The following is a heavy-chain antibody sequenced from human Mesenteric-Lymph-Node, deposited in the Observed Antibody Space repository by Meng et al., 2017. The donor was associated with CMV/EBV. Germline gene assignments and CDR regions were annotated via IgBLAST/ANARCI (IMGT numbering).Heavy chain of an antibody. CDR2: IYYSGST. V-gene: IGHV4-61*01. Sequence: GPLRLSCSVSGGSVSSGNHYWTWIRQPPGKGLEWIGYIYYSGSTNYNPSLKSRVTILVDTSKNQFSLKVSSVTAADTAVYYCARDRGDYYYYHGMDVWGQGTTVTVSS. CDR3: ARDRGDYYYYHGMDV. J-gene: IGHJ6*02. CDR1: GGSVSSGNHY.